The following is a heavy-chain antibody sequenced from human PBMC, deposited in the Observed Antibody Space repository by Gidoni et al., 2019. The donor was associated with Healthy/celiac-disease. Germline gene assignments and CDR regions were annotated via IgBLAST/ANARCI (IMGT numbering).Heavy chain of an antibody. CDR1: GFTFSSYA. V-gene: IGHV3-23*01. D-gene: IGHD6-19*01. CDR2: ISGSGGST. J-gene: IGHJ4*02. Sequence: EVQLLESGGGLVQPGGSLRLSCAASGFTFSSYAMSWVRQAPGKGLEWVSAISGSGGSTYYAESVKGRFTISRDNSKNTLYLQMNSLRAEDTAVYYCAKDRGSGWNGVEYYFDYWGQGTLVTVSS. CDR3: AKDRGSGWNGVEYYFDY.